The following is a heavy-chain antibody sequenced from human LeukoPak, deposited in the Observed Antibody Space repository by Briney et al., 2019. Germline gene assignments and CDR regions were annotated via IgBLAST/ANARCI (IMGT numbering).Heavy chain of an antibody. D-gene: IGHD6-13*01. Sequence: GESLRLSCALSGFTFSSYAMSWVRQAPGRGLEWVSANSGSGGRTYYIDTVKGRFTISRDNSKNTLYLQMNGLRAEDTAVYYCAKTGPLIAAYNWFDPWGQGTLVTVSS. V-gene: IGHV3-23*01. CDR2: NSGSGGRT. CDR3: AKTGPLIAAYNWFDP. J-gene: IGHJ5*02. CDR1: GFTFSSYA.